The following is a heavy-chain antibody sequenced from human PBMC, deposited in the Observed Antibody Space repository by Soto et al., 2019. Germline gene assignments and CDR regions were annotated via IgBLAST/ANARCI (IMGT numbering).Heavy chain of an antibody. Sequence: PSETLSLTCAVYGGSFSGYYWSWIRQPPGKGLEWIGEINHSGSTNYNPSLKSRVTISVDTSKNQFSLKLSSVTAADTAVYYCARAENIVVVPAANWFDTWGQGTLVTVSS. J-gene: IGHJ5*02. CDR3: ARAENIVVVPAANWFDT. V-gene: IGHV4-34*01. CDR2: INHSGST. CDR1: GGSFSGYY. D-gene: IGHD2-2*01.